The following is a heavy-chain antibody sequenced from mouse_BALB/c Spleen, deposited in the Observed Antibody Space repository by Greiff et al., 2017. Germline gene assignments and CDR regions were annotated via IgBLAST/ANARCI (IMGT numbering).Heavy chain of an antibody. J-gene: IGHJ3*01. V-gene: IGHV3-2*02. D-gene: IGHD1-1*01. CDR3: ARSPHYYGSRSFAY. Sequence: EVQRVESGPGLVKPSQSLSLTCTVTGYSITSDYAWNWIRQFPGNKLEWMGYISYSGSTSYNPSLKSRISITRDTSKNQFFLQLNSVTTEDTATYYCARSPHYYGSRSFAYWGQGTLVTVSA. CDR1: GYSITSDYA. CDR2: ISYSGST.